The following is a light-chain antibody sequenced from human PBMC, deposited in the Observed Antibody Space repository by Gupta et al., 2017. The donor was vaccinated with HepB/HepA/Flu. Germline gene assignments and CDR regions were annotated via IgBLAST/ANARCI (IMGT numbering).Light chain of an antibody. CDR2: DFT. Sequence: QSALPQPASVSGSPGPSITISCTGTGYNYVSWYQQHPGKAPKLMIYDFTNRPSGVSNRFSGSKSGNTASLTISGLQAEDEADYFCSSYTSSSVAFGGGTKLTVL. CDR1: GYNY. J-gene: IGLJ2*01. V-gene: IGLV2-14*03. CDR3: SSYTSSSVA.